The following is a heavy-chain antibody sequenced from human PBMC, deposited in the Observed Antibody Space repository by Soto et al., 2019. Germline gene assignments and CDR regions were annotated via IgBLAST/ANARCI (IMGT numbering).Heavy chain of an antibody. CDR1: GVTVSSTY. V-gene: IGHV3-53*04. J-gene: IGHJ3*02. D-gene: IGHD6-19*01. CDR3: ARAGSGSGFEI. Sequence: GGSLRLSCAASGVTVSSTYMTWVRQAPGKGLEWVSVIYRSDLTYYADSVKGRFTISRHNSKNMVYLQMNSLRAEDTAVYYCARAGSGSGFEIWGQGTVVTVSS. CDR2: IYRSDLT.